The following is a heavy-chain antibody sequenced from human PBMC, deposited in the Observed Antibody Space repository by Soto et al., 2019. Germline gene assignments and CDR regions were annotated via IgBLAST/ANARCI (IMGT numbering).Heavy chain of an antibody. CDR1: GFTFSIYS. Sequence: GGSLRLSCAASGFTFSIYSMTWVRRAPGKGLEWVSGISGGGGTTYYADSVKGRFTISRDNSKNTLYLQMNSLRAEDTAVYYCAKQAGYSSDPFDYRGQGTLVTVSS. V-gene: IGHV3-23*01. CDR3: AKQAGYSSDPFDY. D-gene: IGHD6-19*01. J-gene: IGHJ4*02. CDR2: ISGGGGTT.